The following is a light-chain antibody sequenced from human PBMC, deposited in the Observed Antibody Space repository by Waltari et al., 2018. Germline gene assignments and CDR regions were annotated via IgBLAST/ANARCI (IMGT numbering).Light chain of an antibody. Sequence: IVMTQSPLSLPVTPGEAASISCRASQSLLDRNGYNYLDWYLQKPGQSPQLLIYLGSTRASGVPDRFSGDASGTEFTLTISSLQPDDSATYYCQQYHDYSTFGQGTKLEIK. CDR2: LGS. V-gene: IGKV2-28*01. J-gene: IGKJ2*01. CDR1: QSLLDRNGYNY. CDR3: QQYHDYST.